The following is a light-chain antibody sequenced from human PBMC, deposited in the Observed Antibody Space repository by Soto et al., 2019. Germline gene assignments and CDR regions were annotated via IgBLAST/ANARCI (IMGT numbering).Light chain of an antibody. J-gene: IGKJ5*01. CDR1: QSVSSNY. CDR3: QQRNNWPST. V-gene: IGKV3-11*01. Sequence: EIVLTQSPGTMSMSPGERATLSCRASQSVSSNYLAWYQQKPGQAPRLLIYDVSNRAAGIPARFSGSGSGTDFTLTISNLEPEDFAVYYCQQRNNWPSTFGQGTRLEIK. CDR2: DVS.